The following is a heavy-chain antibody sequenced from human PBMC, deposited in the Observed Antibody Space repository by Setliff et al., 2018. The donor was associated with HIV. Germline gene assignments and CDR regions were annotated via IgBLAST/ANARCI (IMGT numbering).Heavy chain of an antibody. CDR1: GFTFDDYG. V-gene: IGHV3-20*04. CDR3: ARDSSSWSWAEYFQF. CDR2: INWNGRST. D-gene: IGHD6-13*01. Sequence: LRLSCEASGFTFDDYGMNWVRQAPGKGLEWVSGINWNGRSTGDADSVKGRFTISRDNAKNSLSLQMNSLRAEDTAVYYCARDSSSWSWAEYFQFWGQGTPVTVSS. J-gene: IGHJ1*01.